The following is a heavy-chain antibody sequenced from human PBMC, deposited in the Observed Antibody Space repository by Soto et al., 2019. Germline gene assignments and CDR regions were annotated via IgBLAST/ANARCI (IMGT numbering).Heavy chain of an antibody. CDR1: GFNFSSYA. D-gene: IGHD3-16*02. J-gene: IGHJ4*02. CDR3: ARDVEDGVSHRQDCFDY. Sequence: GGSLRLSCAASGFNFSSYAMHWVRQAPGKGLEWVAVMSYDGSNKYYADSVKGRFTISRDNSKNTLYLQMDSVRAEDTAVYYCARDVEDGVSHRQDCFDYWSQG. V-gene: IGHV3-30-3*01. CDR2: MSYDGSNK.